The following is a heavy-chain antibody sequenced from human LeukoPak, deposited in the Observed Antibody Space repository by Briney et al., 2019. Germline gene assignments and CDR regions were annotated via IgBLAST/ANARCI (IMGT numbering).Heavy chain of an antibody. J-gene: IGHJ3*02. CDR1: GTSISTYY. CDR3: ARQTTSDAFDI. Sequence: PSETLSLTCTVSGTSISTYYWSWIRQPPGKGLEWIGYIFYSGSTNYNPSLKSRVTISVDTSKNQFSLKLSSVTAADTAVYYCARQTTSDAFDIWGQGTMVTVSS. CDR2: IFYSGST. V-gene: IGHV4-59*08. D-gene: IGHD4-17*01.